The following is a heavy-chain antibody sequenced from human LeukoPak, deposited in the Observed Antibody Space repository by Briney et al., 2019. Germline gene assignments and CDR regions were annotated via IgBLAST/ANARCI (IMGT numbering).Heavy chain of an antibody. CDR3: AKDRGFIAAAGSDY. CDR2: ITGGSGIT. J-gene: IGHJ4*02. D-gene: IGHD6-13*01. V-gene: IGHV3-23*01. CDR1: GFTFSSYA. Sequence: GGSLRLSCAASGFTFSSYAMSWVRQAPGKGLEWVSAITGGSGITYYADSVKGRFTISRDDSKNTLYLQMNSLRAEDTAVYYCAKDRGFIAAAGSDYWGQGTLVTVSS.